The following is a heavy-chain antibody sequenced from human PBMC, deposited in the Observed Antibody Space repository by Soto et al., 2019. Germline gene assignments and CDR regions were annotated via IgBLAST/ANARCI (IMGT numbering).Heavy chain of an antibody. V-gene: IGHV3-33*01. CDR2: IWYDGSNK. Sequence: HPGGSLRVSCAASGFTFSSYGMHWVRQAPGKGLEWVAVIWYDGSNKYYADSVKGRFTISRDNSKNTLYLQMNSLRAEDTAVYYCAREEVQYSSSWRNFDYWGQGTLVTVSS. D-gene: IGHD6-13*01. J-gene: IGHJ4*02. CDR3: AREEVQYSSSWRNFDY. CDR1: GFTFSSYG.